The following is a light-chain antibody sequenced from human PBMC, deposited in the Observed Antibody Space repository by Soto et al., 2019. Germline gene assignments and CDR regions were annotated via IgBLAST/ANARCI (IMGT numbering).Light chain of an antibody. Sequence: EIVMTQSPATLSVSPGERATLSCRASQSVRNNLAWYQQKPGQPPRLLIDGASTRATGIPARFSGSGSGTEFTLTISSLQSEDFAVYYCQQYGSSPQITFGQGTRLEIK. CDR2: GAS. CDR3: QQYGSSPQIT. V-gene: IGKV3-15*01. CDR1: QSVRNN. J-gene: IGKJ5*01.